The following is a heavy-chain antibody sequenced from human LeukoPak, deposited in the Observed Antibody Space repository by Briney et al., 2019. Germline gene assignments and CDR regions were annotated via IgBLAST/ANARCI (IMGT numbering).Heavy chain of an antibody. V-gene: IGHV3-11*01. CDR1: GFTFSDYY. CDR3: AREKTDTAMVQFFDY. Sequence: GGSLRLSCAASGFTFSDYYMSWIRQAPGKGLEWVSYISSSGSTIYYADSVKGRFTIPRDNAKNSLYLQMNSLRAEDTAVYYCAREKTDTAMVQFFDYWGQGTLVTVSS. D-gene: IGHD5-18*01. CDR2: ISSSGSTI. J-gene: IGHJ4*02.